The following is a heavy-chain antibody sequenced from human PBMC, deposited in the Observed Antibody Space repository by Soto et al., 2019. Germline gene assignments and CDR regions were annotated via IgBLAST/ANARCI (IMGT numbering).Heavy chain of an antibody. Sequence: GGSLRLSCAASGFTFSSCAMGWVRQAPGKGLEWVSGISGNGGSTYYADSVKGRFTISRDNAKNSLYLQMNSLRAADTAVYYCARVKGSYAIDYWGQGTLVTVSS. J-gene: IGHJ4*02. V-gene: IGHV3-23*01. CDR3: ARVKGSYAIDY. CDR1: GFTFSSCA. D-gene: IGHD3-10*01. CDR2: ISGNGGST.